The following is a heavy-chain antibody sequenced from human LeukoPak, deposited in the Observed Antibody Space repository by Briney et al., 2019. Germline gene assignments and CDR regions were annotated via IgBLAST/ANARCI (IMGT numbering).Heavy chain of an antibody. D-gene: IGHD6-19*01. CDR1: GFTFSSYW. CDR2: INSDGSST. J-gene: IGHJ4*02. Sequence: GGSLRLSCAASGFTFSSYWMHWVRQAPGKGLVWVSRINSDGSSTSYADSVKGRFTISRDNAKDTLYLQMNSLRAEDTAVYYCARDHSVSVAGAVSYWGQGTLVTVSS. CDR3: ARDHSVSVAGAVSY. V-gene: IGHV3-74*01.